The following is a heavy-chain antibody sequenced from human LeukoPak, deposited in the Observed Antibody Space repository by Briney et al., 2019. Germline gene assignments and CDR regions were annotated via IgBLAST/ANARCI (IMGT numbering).Heavy chain of an antibody. D-gene: IGHD1-26*01. CDR1: GASISGSGYY. CDR3: AKSGGYGLIDY. V-gene: IGHV4-39*01. CDR2: IYSSGST. Sequence: PSETLSLTCTVSGASISGSGYYWGWIRQPPGKGLEWIGSIYSSGSTYYNASLQSRVTISIETSKNQISLRLNSVAAADTAMYYCAKSGGYGLIDYWGQGTLVTVSS. J-gene: IGHJ4*02.